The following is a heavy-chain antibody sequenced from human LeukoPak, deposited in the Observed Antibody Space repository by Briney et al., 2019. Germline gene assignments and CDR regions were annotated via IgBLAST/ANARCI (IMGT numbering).Heavy chain of an antibody. D-gene: IGHD3-16*01. J-gene: IGHJ6*03. Sequence: SETLSLTCTVSGASISSYSWSWIRQPPGKGLEYIGYIYYSGYTNYNPSLKSRVTISVDTSKNQFSLKLSSVTAADTAVYYCARETSQKGAHYMDVWGKGTTVTISS. CDR1: GASISSYS. CDR3: ARETSQKGAHYMDV. CDR2: IYYSGYT. V-gene: IGHV4-59*01.